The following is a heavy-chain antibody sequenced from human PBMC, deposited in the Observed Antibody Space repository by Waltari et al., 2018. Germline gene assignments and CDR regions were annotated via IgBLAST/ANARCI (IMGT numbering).Heavy chain of an antibody. Sequence: LSPHETGPGPARPSATSSHTCSPYGGPVTSKRHPSSWVRQPPGQGLEWIATISYRGATYSSPSLKSRVTISRDTSKNHLSLTLASVTAADTALYYCATYIGASLGTAAFDVWGQGTMVTVSS. CDR3: ATYIGASLGTAAFDV. D-gene: IGHD5-12*01. CDR1: GGPVTSKRHP. J-gene: IGHJ3*01. V-gene: IGHV4-39*02. CDR2: ISYRGAT.